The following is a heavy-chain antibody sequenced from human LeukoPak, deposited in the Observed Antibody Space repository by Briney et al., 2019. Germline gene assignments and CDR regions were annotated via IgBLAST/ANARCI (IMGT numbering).Heavy chain of an antibody. CDR1: GGSISSSSYY. CDR2: IYYSGST. D-gene: IGHD3-3*01. J-gene: IGHJ6*03. CDR3: ARESRYYDFWSGYHYYYYYMDV. V-gene: IGHV4-39*07. Sequence: SESLSLTCTVSGGSISSSSYYWGWIRQPPGKGLEWIGSIYYSGSTYYNPSLKSRVTISVDTSKNQFSLKLSSVTAADTAVYYCARESRYYDFWSGYHYYYYYMDVWGEGTTVTVSS.